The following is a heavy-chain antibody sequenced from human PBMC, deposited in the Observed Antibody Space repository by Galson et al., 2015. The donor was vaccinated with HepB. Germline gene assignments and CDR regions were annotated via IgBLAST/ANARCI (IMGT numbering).Heavy chain of an antibody. J-gene: IGHJ4*02. CDR3: ARGRAPSGWVHYFDY. CDR2: ISSSSSYT. CDR1: GFTFSDYY. V-gene: IGHV3-11*05. D-gene: IGHD6-19*01. Sequence: SLRLSCAASGFTFSDYYMSWIRQAPGKGLEWVSYISSSSSYTNYADSVKGRFTISRDNAKNSLYLQMNSLRAEDTAVYYCARGRAPSGWVHYFDYWGQGTLVTVSS.